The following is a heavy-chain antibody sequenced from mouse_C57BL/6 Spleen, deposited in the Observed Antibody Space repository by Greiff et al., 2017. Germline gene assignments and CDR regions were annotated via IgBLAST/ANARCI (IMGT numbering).Heavy chain of an antibody. J-gene: IGHJ2*01. CDR1: GYTFTSYW. CDR2: IDPSDSYT. D-gene: IGHD1-1*01. V-gene: IGHV1-50*01. CDR3: ARFTTVVAPYFDY. Sequence: VKPGASVKLSCKASGYTFTSYWMQWVKQRPGQGLEWIGEIDPSDSYTNYNQKFKGKATLTVDTSSSTAYMQLSSLTSEDSAVYYCARFTTVVAPYFDYWGQGTTLTVSS.